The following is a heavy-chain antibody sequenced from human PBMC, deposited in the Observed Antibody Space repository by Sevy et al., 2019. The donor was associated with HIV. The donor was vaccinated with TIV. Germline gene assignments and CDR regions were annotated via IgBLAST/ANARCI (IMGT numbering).Heavy chain of an antibody. J-gene: IGHJ6*02. CDR2: ISSVSTYI. Sequence: GGSLRLSCAASGFSFSTYSMNWVSQAPGKGLEWVSSISSVSTYIYYADSVKGRFTISRANAKNSVYLQMGSLKAEDTVVYCCARGNDFWSGYYSRSDYYYNMDVWGQGTTVTVSS. D-gene: IGHD3-3*01. CDR3: ARGNDFWSGYYSRSDYYYNMDV. V-gene: IGHV3-21*06. CDR1: GFSFSTYS.